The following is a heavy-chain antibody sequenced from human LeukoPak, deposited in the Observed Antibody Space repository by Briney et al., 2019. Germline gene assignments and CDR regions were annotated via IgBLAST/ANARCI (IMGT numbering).Heavy chain of an antibody. CDR3: ARVSPHYGDYARLDY. Sequence: SETLSLTCTVSGGSISSYYWSWIRQPAGKGLEWIGRIYTSGSTNYNPSLKSRVTMSVDTSKNQFSLKLSSVTAADTAVYYCARVSPHYGDYARLDYWGQGTLVTVSS. V-gene: IGHV4-4*07. CDR2: IYTSGST. D-gene: IGHD4-17*01. J-gene: IGHJ4*02. CDR1: GGSISSYY.